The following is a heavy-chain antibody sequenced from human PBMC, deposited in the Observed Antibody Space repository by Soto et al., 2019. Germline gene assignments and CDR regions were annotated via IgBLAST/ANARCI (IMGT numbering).Heavy chain of an antibody. D-gene: IGHD2-2*02. J-gene: IGHJ4*02. CDR1: GGSISSGGYY. Sequence: PSETLSLTCSVSGGSISSGGYYWSWIRQHPGKGLEWIGYIYYSGSTYYNPSLKSRVTISVDTSKNQFSLKLSSVTAADTAVYYCAREAIVVVPAAISQHYYFDYWGQGTLVAVSS. V-gene: IGHV4-31*03. CDR3: AREAIVVVPAAISQHYYFDY. CDR2: IYYSGST.